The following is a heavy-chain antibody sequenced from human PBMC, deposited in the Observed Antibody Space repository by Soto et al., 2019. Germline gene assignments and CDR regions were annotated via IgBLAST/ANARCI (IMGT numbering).Heavy chain of an antibody. J-gene: IGHJ5*02. CDR3: ARTTNYYGSDSYTPSYRPRASWCDP. CDR2: IYYTGTI. V-gene: IGHV4-31*03. Sequence: SETLSLTCTVSGGSISRGGYYWTWIRQHPGKGLEWIGYIYYTGTIYYNPSLQSRLSISVDTSKNNFSLKLSSVSAADSAMYYCARTTNYYGSDSYTPSYRPRASWCDPWGQGIMVTVS. CDR1: GGSISRGGYY. D-gene: IGHD3-10*01.